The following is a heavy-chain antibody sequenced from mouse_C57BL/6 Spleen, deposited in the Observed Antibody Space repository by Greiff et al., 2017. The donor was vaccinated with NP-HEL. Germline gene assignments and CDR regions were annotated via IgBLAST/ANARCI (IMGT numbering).Heavy chain of an antibody. Sequence: VKLVESGPGLVAPSQSLSITCTVSGFSLTSYGVDWVRQSPGKGLEWLGVIWGVGSTNYNSALKSRLSISKDNSKSQVFLKMNSLQTDDTAMYYCASDYDYDRGFAYWGQGTLVTVSA. D-gene: IGHD2-4*01. CDR1: GFSLTSYG. J-gene: IGHJ3*01. CDR2: IWGVGST. CDR3: ASDYDYDRGFAY. V-gene: IGHV2-6*01.